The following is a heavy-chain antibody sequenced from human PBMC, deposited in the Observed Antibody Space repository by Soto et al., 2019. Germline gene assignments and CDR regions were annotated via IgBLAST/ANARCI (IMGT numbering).Heavy chain of an antibody. V-gene: IGHV5-10-1*01. CDR1: GYSFTNYW. D-gene: IGHD1-7*01. J-gene: IGHJ4*01. CDR3: TIRTPSNDY. CDR2: IDPSDSYI. Sequence: ESLKISCKGSGYSFTNYWISWVRQMPGKGLEWMGRIDPSDSYINYSPSLQGHVTISADKSSSTAYVQWRSLKASDTAMYYCTIRTPSNDYWGHGTLVTVSS.